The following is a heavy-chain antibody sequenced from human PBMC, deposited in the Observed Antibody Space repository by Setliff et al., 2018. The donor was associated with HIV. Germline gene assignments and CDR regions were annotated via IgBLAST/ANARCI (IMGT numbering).Heavy chain of an antibody. J-gene: IGHJ4*02. CDR3: AGPRWPFDY. D-gene: IGHD2-15*01. CDR2: INTNTGNP. V-gene: IGHV7-4-1*02. Sequence: AASVKVSCKASGHTFTSYAMNWVRQAPGQGLEWMGWINTNTGNPMYPQDFTGRFVFTLDTSVSTAYLQISSLKAEDTAVYYCAGPRWPFDYWGQGTLVTVSS. CDR1: GHTFTSYA.